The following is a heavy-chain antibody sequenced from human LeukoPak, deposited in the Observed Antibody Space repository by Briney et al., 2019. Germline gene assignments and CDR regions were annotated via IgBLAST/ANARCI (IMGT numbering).Heavy chain of an antibody. CDR1: GFTSSNYW. CDR2: IKKDGSDK. Sequence: GGSLTLSCAASGFTSSNYWMTWVRQAPGKELEWVANIKKDGSDKYYVDSVEGRFTISRDNTQNSLYLQMGSLRVEDTAVYYCARMGGSNWNREVNWFDPWGQGTLVTVSS. V-gene: IGHV3-7*01. J-gene: IGHJ5*02. D-gene: IGHD1-1*01. CDR3: ARMGGSNWNREVNWFDP.